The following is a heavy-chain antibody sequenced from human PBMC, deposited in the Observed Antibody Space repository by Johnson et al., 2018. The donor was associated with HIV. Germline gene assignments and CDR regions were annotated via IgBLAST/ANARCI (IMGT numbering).Heavy chain of an antibody. V-gene: IGHV3-43D*04. CDR2: IYPGGTT. CDR3: ECSGRLHDVLDI. J-gene: IGHJ3*02. CDR1: GFTFDDYA. D-gene: IGHD6-19*01. Sequence: VQLVESGGVVVQPGGSLRLSCAASGFTFDDYAMHWVRQAPGKGLEWVSLIYPGGTTFYADSVKGRFSISRDNSKNTVSLQMSSLKAEDTAMYYCECSGRLHDVLDIWGQGTMV.